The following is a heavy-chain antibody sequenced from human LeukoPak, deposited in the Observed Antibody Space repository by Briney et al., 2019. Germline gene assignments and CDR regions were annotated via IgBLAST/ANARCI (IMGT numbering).Heavy chain of an antibody. CDR1: GFTFSSYG. Sequence: GGSLRLSCAASGFTFSSYGMHWVRQAPGKGLEWVAFIRYDGSNKEYVDSVKGRFTISRDDSKNTLYVEMSSLRAEDTAMYYRVKNRGYSGYGSFYFDNWGQGTLVTVSS. J-gene: IGHJ4*02. CDR2: IRYDGSNK. CDR3: VKNRGYSGYGSFYFDN. V-gene: IGHV3-30*02. D-gene: IGHD5-12*01.